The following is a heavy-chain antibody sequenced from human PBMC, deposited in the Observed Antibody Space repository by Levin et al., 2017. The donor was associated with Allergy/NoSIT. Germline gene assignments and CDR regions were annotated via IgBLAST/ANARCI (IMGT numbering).Heavy chain of an antibody. V-gene: IGHV4-31*03. CDR3: ARVRDRCFDP. CDR2: LYYSGKT. Sequence: SETLSLTCNVSGYSISSGFYYWSWIRQHPERGLELIGYLYYSGKTYYNPSLESRVTMSLDTSENHFSLRLNSVTAAATAVYYCARVRDRCFDPWGQGTLVTVSS. J-gene: IGHJ5*02. CDR1: GYSISSGFYY.